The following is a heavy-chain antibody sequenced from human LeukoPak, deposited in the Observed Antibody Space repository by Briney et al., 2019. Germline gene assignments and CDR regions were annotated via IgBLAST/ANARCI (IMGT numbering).Heavy chain of an antibody. CDR3: AKDKYGQRELWTRYYFDY. CDR2: IYENGGTT. V-gene: IGHV3-23*01. D-gene: IGHD1-26*01. J-gene: IGHJ4*02. CDR1: GFTFRSHA. Sequence: GGSLRLSCVGSGFTFRSHAMSWVRQAPEKGLEFVSGIYENGGTTYYADSVKGRFTISRDNSKNTLYLQMNSLRAEDTAVYYCAKDKYGQRELWTRYYFDYWGQGTLVTVSS.